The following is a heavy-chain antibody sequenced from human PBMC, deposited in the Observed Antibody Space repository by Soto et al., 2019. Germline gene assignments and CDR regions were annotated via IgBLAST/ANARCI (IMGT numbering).Heavy chain of an antibody. CDR2: IIPIFGTA. Sequence: GASVKVSCKASGGTFSSYAISWVRQAPGQGLEWMGGIIPIFGTANYAQKFQGRVTITADESTSTAYMELSSLRSEDTAVYYCAREGAGYSLYPRPKYYYYYYGMDVWGQGTTVTVSS. D-gene: IGHD3-10*01. CDR1: GGTFSSYA. V-gene: IGHV1-69*13. CDR3: AREGAGYSLYPRPKYYYYYYGMDV. J-gene: IGHJ6*02.